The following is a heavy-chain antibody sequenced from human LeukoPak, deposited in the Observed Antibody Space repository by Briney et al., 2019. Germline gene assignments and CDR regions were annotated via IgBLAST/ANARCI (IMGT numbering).Heavy chain of an antibody. CDR3: ARGSCSASTCSQDY. Sequence: GGSLRLSCAASGFTFNTYAMSWVRQAPWERLQWVSGISDSGGNTYYADSVKGRFTISRDNAKSSLYLQMASLRAEDTAVYYCARGSCSASTCSQDYWGQGTLVTVSS. D-gene: IGHD2-15*01. CDR2: ISDSGGNT. V-gene: IGHV3-23*01. J-gene: IGHJ4*02. CDR1: GFTFNTYA.